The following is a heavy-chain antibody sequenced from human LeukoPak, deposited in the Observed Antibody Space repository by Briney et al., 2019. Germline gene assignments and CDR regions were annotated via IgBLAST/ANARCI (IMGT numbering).Heavy chain of an antibody. CDR3: TRDWPESFDY. Sequence: QPGRSLRLSCTASGFTFDDYAMSWVRQAPGKGLEWVGFIRSKAYGGTTGHAASVRGRFTISRDDSKSIAYLQLNSLKTEDTAVYYCTRDWPESFDYWGQGTLVTVSS. CDR2: IRSKAYGGTT. J-gene: IGHJ4*02. D-gene: IGHD5-24*01. V-gene: IGHV3-49*04. CDR1: GFTFDDYA.